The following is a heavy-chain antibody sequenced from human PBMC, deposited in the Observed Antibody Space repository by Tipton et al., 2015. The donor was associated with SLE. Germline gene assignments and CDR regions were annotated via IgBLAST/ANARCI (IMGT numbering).Heavy chain of an antibody. D-gene: IGHD5-12*01. CDR3: ARAFGYDYYYYYGMDV. J-gene: IGHJ6*02. Sequence: TLSLTCTVSGGSISGYYWSWIRQPPGKGLEWIGYIYYSGSTNYNPSLKSRVTISVDTSKNQFSLKLSSVTAADTAVYYCARAFGYDYYYYYGMDVWGQGTTVTVSS. CDR2: IYYSGST. V-gene: IGHV4-59*12. CDR1: GGSISGYY.